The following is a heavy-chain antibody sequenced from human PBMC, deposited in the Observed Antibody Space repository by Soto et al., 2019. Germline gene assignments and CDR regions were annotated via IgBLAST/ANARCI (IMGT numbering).Heavy chain of an antibody. CDR2: IYYSGST. J-gene: IGHJ6*03. V-gene: IGHV4-31*03. D-gene: IGHD6-6*01. CDR3: ARDRSGSSVFYYYYMDV. CDR1: GGSISSGGYY. Sequence: QVQLQESGPGLVKPSQTLSLTCTVSGGSISSGGYYWSWIRQHPGKGLEWIGYIYYSGSTYYNPSLKSRVTISVDTSKNLFSLKLSSVTAADTAVYYCARDRSGSSVFYYYYMDVWGKGTTVTVSS.